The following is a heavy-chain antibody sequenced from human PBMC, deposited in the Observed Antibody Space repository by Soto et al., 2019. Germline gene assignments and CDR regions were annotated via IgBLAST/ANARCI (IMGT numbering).Heavy chain of an antibody. Sequence: QVQLVQSGAEEKKPGASVKVSCKASGYTFTSYAMHWVRQAPGQRLEWMGWINAGNGNTKCSQKFQDRVTITRDTSASTAYMELSSLRSEDTAVYYGARGESVVGDYWGQGTLVTVSS. V-gene: IGHV1-3*05. CDR2: INAGNGNT. D-gene: IGHD2-15*01. CDR1: GYTFTSYA. CDR3: ARGESVVGDY. J-gene: IGHJ4*02.